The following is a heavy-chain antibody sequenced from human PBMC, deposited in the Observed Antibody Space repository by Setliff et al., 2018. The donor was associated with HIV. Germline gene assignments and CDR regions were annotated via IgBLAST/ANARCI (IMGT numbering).Heavy chain of an antibody. Sequence: LSLTCAVYGGSLSDHYWSWIRQPPGKGLEWIGEINHSGSTNYNPSLRSRVSISVDTSKNQFSLRLSSVTAADTAVYYCARDPSSSGWSEGLYYFDSWGRGTRVTAPQ. D-gene: IGHD6-19*01. CDR3: ARDPSSSGWSEGLYYFDS. CDR1: GGSLSDHY. J-gene: IGHJ4*02. V-gene: IGHV4-34*01. CDR2: INHSGST.